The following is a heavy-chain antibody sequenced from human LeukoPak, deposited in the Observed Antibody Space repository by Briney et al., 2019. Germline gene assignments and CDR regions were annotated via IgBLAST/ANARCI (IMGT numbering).Heavy chain of an antibody. Sequence: EWIGRIYTSGTTNYNPSLKSRVTMSVDTSKNQFSLKLSSVTAADTAVYYCAREYSGSYEPWGQGTLVTVSS. CDR3: AREYSGSYEP. CDR2: IYTSGTT. D-gene: IGHD1-26*01. V-gene: IGHV4-4*07. J-gene: IGHJ5*02.